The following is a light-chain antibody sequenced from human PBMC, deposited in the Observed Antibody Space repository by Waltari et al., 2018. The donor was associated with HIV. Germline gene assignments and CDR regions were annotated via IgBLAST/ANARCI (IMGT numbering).Light chain of an antibody. CDR3: SSYTTRSTLV. CDR2: EVN. CDR1: SSDVGAYNH. Sequence: QSALTQPASVSGSPGPSITISCTGPSSDVGAYNHLSWFQQHPGKVPKFIIFEVNNRPSGVSNRFSGSKSGNTASLTISGLQAEDEADYYCSSYTTRSTLVFGGGTKLTVL. J-gene: IGLJ2*01. V-gene: IGLV2-14*01.